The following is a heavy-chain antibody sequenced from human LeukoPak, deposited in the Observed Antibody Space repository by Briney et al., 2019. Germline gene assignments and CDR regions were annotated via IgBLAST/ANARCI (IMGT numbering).Heavy chain of an antibody. CDR1: GYSFTNYW. CDR2: IYPDDSET. CDR3: ARHGYFDY. Sequence: GESLKISCKSSGYSFTNYWIGWVRQMPGKGLEWMGIIYPDDSETKYSPSFQGQVTISADKSINTAYLQWSSLKASDTAMYYCARHGYFDYWGQGTLVTVSS. J-gene: IGHJ4*02. V-gene: IGHV5-51*01.